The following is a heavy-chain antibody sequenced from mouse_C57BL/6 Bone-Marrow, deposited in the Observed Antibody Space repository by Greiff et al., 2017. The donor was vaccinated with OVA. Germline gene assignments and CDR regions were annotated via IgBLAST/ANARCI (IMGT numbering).Heavy chain of an antibody. V-gene: IGHV5-4*01. CDR2: ISDGGSYT. CDR3: AREEVTTVVGWYFDV. D-gene: IGHD1-1*01. J-gene: IGHJ1*03. CDR1: GFTFSSYA. Sequence: EVHLVESGGGLVKPGGSLKLSCAASGFTFSSYAMSWVRQTPEKRLEWVATISDGGSYTYYPDNVKGRFTISRDNAKNNLYLQMSHLKSEDTAMYYCAREEVTTVVGWYFDVWGTGTTVTVSS.